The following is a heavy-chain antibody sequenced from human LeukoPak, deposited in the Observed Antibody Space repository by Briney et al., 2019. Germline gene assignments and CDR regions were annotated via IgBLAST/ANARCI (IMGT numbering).Heavy chain of an antibody. CDR3: AKVEVSVVRGVIDFDY. CDR1: GFTFSSYG. Sequence: GGSLRLSCAASGFTFSSYGMHWARQAPGKGLDWVAFIRYDGSNKYYADSVKGRFTISRDNSKNTLYLQMNSLRAEDAAVYYCAKVEVSVVRGVIDFDYWGQGTLVTVSS. V-gene: IGHV3-30*02. D-gene: IGHD3-10*01. CDR2: IRYDGSNK. J-gene: IGHJ4*02.